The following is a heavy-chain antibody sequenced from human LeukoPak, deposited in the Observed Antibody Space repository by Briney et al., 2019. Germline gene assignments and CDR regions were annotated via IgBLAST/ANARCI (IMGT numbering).Heavy chain of an antibody. Sequence: ASVKVSCKASGYTFTSYDINWVRQATGQGLEWMGWMNPNSGNTGYAQKFQGRVTMTRNTSISTAYMELSSLRSEDTAVYYFARGQQWLDDFDYWGQGTLVTVSS. V-gene: IGHV1-8*01. D-gene: IGHD6-19*01. CDR1: GYTFTSYD. J-gene: IGHJ4*02. CDR3: ARGQQWLDDFDY. CDR2: MNPNSGNT.